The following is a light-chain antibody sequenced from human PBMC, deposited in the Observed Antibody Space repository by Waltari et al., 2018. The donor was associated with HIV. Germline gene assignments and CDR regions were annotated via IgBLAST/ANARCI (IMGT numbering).Light chain of an antibody. CDR1: SSDVGGYTY. CDR2: DVS. V-gene: IGLV2-23*02. CDR3: CSYAGSSTYV. J-gene: IGLJ1*01. Sequence: QSALTQPASVSGSPGQSTTISCTGTSSDVGGYTYVSWYQQHPGKAPKLMIYDVSKLPSGVSNRFSGSKSGNTASLTISGLQAEDEADYYCCSYAGSSTYVFGTGTKVTVL.